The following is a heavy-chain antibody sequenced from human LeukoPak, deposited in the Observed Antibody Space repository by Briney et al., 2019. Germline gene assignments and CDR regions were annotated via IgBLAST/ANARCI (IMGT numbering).Heavy chain of an antibody. CDR1: GGCISSSSYY. D-gene: IGHD5-18*01. J-gene: IGHJ4*02. Sequence: SETLSLTCTVSGGCISSSSYYWSWIRQPPGKGLELIGYIYYSGRTNYNPSLKSRVTISVDTSKNQFSLTLSSVTAADTAVYYCARGQKYRNGYTVTELGSGYFDYWGQGTLVTVSS. CDR3: ARGQKYRNGYTVTELGSGYFDY. CDR2: IYYSGRT. V-gene: IGHV4-61*01.